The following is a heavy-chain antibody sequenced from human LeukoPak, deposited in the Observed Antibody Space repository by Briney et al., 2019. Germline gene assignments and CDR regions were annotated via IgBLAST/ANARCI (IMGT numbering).Heavy chain of an antibody. Sequence: PGRSPRLSCAASGFTFSSYGMHWVRQAPGKGLEWVAVMWYDGSNKYYADSVKGRFTISRDNSKNTLYLQMHSLRAEDTAVYYCARDEVTTPRDWGQGTLVTVSS. CDR2: MWYDGSNK. CDR3: ARDEVTTPRD. V-gene: IGHV3-33*01. D-gene: IGHD4-17*01. J-gene: IGHJ4*02. CDR1: GFTFSSYG.